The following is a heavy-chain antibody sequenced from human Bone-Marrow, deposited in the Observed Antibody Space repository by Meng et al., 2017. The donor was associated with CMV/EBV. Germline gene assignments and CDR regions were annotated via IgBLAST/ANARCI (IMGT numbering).Heavy chain of an antibody. V-gene: IGHV4-39*07. J-gene: IGHJ5*02. D-gene: IGHD2-2*01. CDR2: IYYSGST. CDR1: GGSISSGSYY. CDR3: ARAKGYCSSTSCHGNWFDP. Sequence: GSLRLSCTVSGGSISSGSYYWGWIRQPPGKGLEWIGSIYYSGSTYYNPSLKSRVTISVDTSKNQFSLKLSSVTAADTAVYYCARAKGYCSSTSCHGNWFDPWGQGTLVTVSS.